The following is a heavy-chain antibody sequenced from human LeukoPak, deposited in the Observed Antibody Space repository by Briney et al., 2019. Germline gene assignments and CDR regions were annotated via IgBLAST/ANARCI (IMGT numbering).Heavy chain of an antibody. CDR2: ISGSGGST. J-gene: IGHJ4*02. V-gene: IGHV3-23*01. D-gene: IGHD1-26*01. CDR3: AKGSEWELLQSFFDY. Sequence: GGSLRRSCAASGFTFSSYAMSWVRQAPGKGLEWVSAISGSGGSTYYADSVKGRFTISRDNSKNTLYLQMNSLRAEDTAVYYCAKGSEWELLQSFFDYWGQGTLVTVSS. CDR1: GFTFSSYA.